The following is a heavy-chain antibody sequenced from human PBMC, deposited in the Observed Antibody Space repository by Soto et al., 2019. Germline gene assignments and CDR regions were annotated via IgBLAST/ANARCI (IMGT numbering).Heavy chain of an antibody. V-gene: IGHV1-2*04. CDR2: INPKSGGT. CDR3: ARGDSTDCSNGVCSFFYNHDMDV. Sequence: KVSCKASGYSFTDYHIHWVRQAPGQGLEWLGRINPKSGGTSTAQKFQGWVTMTTDTSISTASMELTRLTSDDTAIYYCARGDSTDCSNGVCSFFYNHDMDVWGQGTTVTVS. CDR1: GYSFTDYH. D-gene: IGHD2-8*01. J-gene: IGHJ6*02.